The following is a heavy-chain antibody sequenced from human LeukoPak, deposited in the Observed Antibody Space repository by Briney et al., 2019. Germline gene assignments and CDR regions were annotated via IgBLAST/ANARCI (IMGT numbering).Heavy chain of an antibody. CDR3: ARGLGYSGSYDAFDI. V-gene: IGHV3-30*04. Sequence: PGGSLRLSCAASGFTFSSYAMHWVRQAPGKGLEWVAVISYDGSNKYYADSVKGRFTISRDNSKNTLYLQMNSLRAEDTAVYYCARGLGYSGSYDAFDIWGQGTMVTVSS. CDR1: GFTFSSYA. D-gene: IGHD1-26*01. CDR2: ISYDGSNK. J-gene: IGHJ3*02.